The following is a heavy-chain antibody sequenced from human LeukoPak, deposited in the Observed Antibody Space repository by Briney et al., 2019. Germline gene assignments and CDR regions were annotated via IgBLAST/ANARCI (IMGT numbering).Heavy chain of an antibody. CDR1: GYTFTSYY. V-gene: IGHV1-46*01. CDR2: INPSGGST. Sequence: ASVKVSCKASGYTFTSYYMHWVRQAPGQGLEWMGIINPSGGSTSYAQKFQGRVTMTRDTSTSTAYMELSSLRSEDTAVYYCARPIGYSSGWYRAYYYGMDVWGQGTTVTVSS. CDR3: ARPIGYSSGWYRAYYYGMDV. J-gene: IGHJ6*02. D-gene: IGHD6-19*01.